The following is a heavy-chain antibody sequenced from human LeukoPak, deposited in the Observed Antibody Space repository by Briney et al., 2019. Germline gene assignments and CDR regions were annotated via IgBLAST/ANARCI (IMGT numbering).Heavy chain of an antibody. J-gene: IGHJ4*02. CDR2: IYPGDSDT. CDR3: ARSPVFLGYCSGGGCYPYYFDY. V-gene: IGHV5-51*01. D-gene: IGHD2-15*01. Sequence: GESLKISCKGSGYSFTSYWIGWVRQMPGKGLEWMGIIYPGDSDTRYSPSFQGQVTISADKSISTAYLQWSSLKASDTAMYYCARSPVFLGYCSGGGCYPYYFDYWGQGTLVTVSS. CDR1: GYSFTSYW.